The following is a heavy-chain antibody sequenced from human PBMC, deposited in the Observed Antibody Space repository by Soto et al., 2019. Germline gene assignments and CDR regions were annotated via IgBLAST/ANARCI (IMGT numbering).Heavy chain of an antibody. Sequence: QVQLVQSGAEVKKPGASVKVSCKASGYTFTSYGISWVRQAPGQGLEWMGWISAYNGNTNYAQKLQGRVTMTTDTSTSTAYMELRSLRSDDTAVHYCAREGEYYDRDTYYYYGMDVWGQGTTVTVSS. V-gene: IGHV1-18*04. CDR1: GYTFTSYG. CDR2: ISAYNGNT. CDR3: AREGEYYDRDTYYYYGMDV. J-gene: IGHJ6*02. D-gene: IGHD3-22*01.